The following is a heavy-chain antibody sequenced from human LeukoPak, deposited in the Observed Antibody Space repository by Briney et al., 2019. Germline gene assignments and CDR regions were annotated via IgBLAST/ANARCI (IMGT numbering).Heavy chain of an antibody. V-gene: IGHV1-46*01. J-gene: IGHJ4*02. CDR2: INPSGGST. Sequence: ASVKVSCKASGYTFTSYYMHWVRQAPGQGLEWMGIINPSGGSTSYAQKFQGRVTMTRDTSTSTVYMELSSLRSEDTAVYYCARTSSPVLEWLLGAFDYWGQGALVTVSS. CDR3: ARTSSPVLEWLLGAFDY. CDR1: GYTFTSYY. D-gene: IGHD3-3*01.